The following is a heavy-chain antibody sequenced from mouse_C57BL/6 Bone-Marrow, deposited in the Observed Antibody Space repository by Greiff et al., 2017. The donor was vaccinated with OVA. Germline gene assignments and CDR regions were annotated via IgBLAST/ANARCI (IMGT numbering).Heavy chain of an antibody. CDR2: IDPSDSYT. D-gene: IGHD2-12*01. Sequence: QVQLKQSGAELVRPGTSVKLSCKASGYTFTSYWMHWVKQRPGQGLEWIGVIDPSDSYTNYNQKFKGQATLTVDTSSSTAYMQLSSLTSEDSAVYYCARSITIVPFYFDYWGQGTTLTVSS. J-gene: IGHJ2*01. CDR1: GYTFTSYW. V-gene: IGHV1-59*01. CDR3: ARSITIVPFYFDY.